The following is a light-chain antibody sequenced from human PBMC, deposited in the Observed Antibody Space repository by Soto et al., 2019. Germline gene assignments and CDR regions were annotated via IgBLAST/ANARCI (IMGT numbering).Light chain of an antibody. CDR2: AAS. CDR1: QSISSY. V-gene: IGKV1-39*01. Sequence: DIQMTQSPSSLSASVGDRVTITCRPSQSISSYLNWYQQKPGKAPKLLIYAASSLQSGVPSRFSGSGSGTDFTLTISSLQPEDFATYYCQQSYSTPPEYTFGQGTKLEIK. CDR3: QQSYSTPPEYT. J-gene: IGKJ2*01.